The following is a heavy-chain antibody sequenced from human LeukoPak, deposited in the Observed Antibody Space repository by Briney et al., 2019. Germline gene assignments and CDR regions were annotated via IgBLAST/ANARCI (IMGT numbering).Heavy chain of an antibody. D-gene: IGHD1-26*01. CDR1: GFTFSSYS. V-gene: IGHV3-21*01. Sequence: VGSLRLSCAASGFTFSSYSMNWVRQAPGKGLEWVSSISSSSSYIYYADSVKGRFTISRDNAKNSLYLQMNSLRAKDTAVYYCASVGADDAFDIWGQGTMVTVSS. CDR2: ISSSSSYI. CDR3: ASVGADDAFDI. J-gene: IGHJ3*02.